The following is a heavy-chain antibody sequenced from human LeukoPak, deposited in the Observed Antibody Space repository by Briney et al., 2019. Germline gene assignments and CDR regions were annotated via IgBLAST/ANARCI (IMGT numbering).Heavy chain of an antibody. Sequence: PSETLSLTCAVYGGSFSGYYWSWIRQPPGKGLEWIGEINHSGSTNYNPSLKSRVTISVDTSKNQFSLKLSSVTAADTAVYYCARLTIAAAGTIPFDYWGQGTLVTVSS. V-gene: IGHV4-34*01. CDR3: ARLTIAAAGTIPFDY. D-gene: IGHD6-13*01. CDR1: GGSFSGYY. J-gene: IGHJ4*02. CDR2: INHSGST.